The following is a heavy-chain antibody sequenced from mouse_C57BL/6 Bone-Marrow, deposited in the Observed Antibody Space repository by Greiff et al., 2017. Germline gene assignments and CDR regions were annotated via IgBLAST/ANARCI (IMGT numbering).Heavy chain of an antibody. J-gene: IGHJ2*01. CDR3: ARGPYYYGSSPVDFGY. CDR2: INPYNGGT. CDR1: GYTFTDYY. V-gene: IGHV1-19*01. D-gene: IGHD1-1*01. Sequence: EVQLQQSGPVLVKPGASVKMSCKASGYTFTDYYMNWVKQSHGKSLEWIGVINPYNGGTSYNQKFKGKATLTVDKSSSTAYMELNSLTSEDSAVYYCARGPYYYGSSPVDFGYWGQGTTLTVSS.